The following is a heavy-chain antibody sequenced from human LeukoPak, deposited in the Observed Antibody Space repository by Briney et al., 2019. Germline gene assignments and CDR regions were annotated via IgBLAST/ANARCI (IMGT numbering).Heavy chain of an antibody. J-gene: IGHJ6*02. V-gene: IGHV3-7*01. CDR2: IKQDGSEK. D-gene: IGHD2-2*01. Sequence: GGSLRLSCAASGFTFSGYWMSWVRQAPGKGLEWVANIKQDGSEKYYVDSVKGRFTISRDNAKNSLYLQMNSLRAEDTAVYYCARSYCSSTSCYGNYYYGMDVWGQGTTVTVSS. CDR1: GFTFSGYW. CDR3: ARSYCSSTSCYGNYYYGMDV.